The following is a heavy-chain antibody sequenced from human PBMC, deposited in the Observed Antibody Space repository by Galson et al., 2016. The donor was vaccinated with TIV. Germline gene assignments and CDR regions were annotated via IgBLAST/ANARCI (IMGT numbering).Heavy chain of an antibody. D-gene: IGHD3-10*01. CDR2: IRSKPYGGTA. V-gene: IGHV3-49*03. Sequence: SLRLSCAVSGFRFGDNAISWFRQTPEKGLEWVGFIRSKPYGGTAEYAASVRGRFSISRDDSRSTAYLQMDSLKSEDTAVYYCARGRGEIWGPGTLVTVSS. CDR1: GFRFGDNA. CDR3: ARGRGEI. J-gene: IGHJ4*02.